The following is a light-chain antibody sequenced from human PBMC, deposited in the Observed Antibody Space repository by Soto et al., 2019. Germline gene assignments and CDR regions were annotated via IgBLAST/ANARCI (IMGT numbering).Light chain of an antibody. J-gene: IGKJ4*01. Sequence: EIVLKQSPGTLSLSPGERATLSCRASQSVSSSSLAWYQQKPGQALRLLIYAASIRASGIPDRFSGIGSGTDFTLTISRLEPEDFGVYYCQQYSSSPLTFGGGTKV. V-gene: IGKV3-20*01. CDR2: AAS. CDR3: QQYSSSPLT. CDR1: QSVSSSS.